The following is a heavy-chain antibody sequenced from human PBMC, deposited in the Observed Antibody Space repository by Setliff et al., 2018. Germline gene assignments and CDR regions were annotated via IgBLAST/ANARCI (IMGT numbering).Heavy chain of an antibody. V-gene: IGHV4-39*01. CDR1: GGSIWSSSYY. J-gene: IGHJ6*03. Sequence: SETLSLTCTVSGGSIWSSSYYWGWIRQPPGQGLEWIAYIYYSGITYYNLSLKSRVTISVDTSKNQFSLKLSSVTAADTAVYYCARPGGSSGSGGFYYYYYYMDVWGKGTTVTVSS. D-gene: IGHD3-22*01. CDR2: IYYSGIT. CDR3: ARPGGSSGSGGFYYYYYYMDV.